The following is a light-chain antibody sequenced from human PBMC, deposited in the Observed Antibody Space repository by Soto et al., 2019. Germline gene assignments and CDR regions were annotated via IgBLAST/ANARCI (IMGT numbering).Light chain of an antibody. CDR3: SSYTTNKTLL. J-gene: IGLJ2*01. Sequence: QSALTQPASVSGSPGQSITISCTGTSSDVGAHNFVSWYQQHPGKAPKLIFYEISNRPPGLSDRFSGSKSGTTASLTISGLQAEDGADYFCSSYTTNKTLLFGGGTKLTVL. CDR2: EIS. CDR1: SSDVGAHNF. V-gene: IGLV2-14*01.